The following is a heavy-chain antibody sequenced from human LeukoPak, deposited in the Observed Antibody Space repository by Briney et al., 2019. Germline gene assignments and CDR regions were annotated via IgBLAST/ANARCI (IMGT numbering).Heavy chain of an antibody. CDR1: GDSVSSNSGA. D-gene: IGHD2-2*03. J-gene: IGHJ4*02. CDR2: TYYRSKLYN. V-gene: IGHV6-1*01. Sequence: SQTLSLTCAISGDSVSSNSGAWHWIRQSPSRGLEWLGRTYYRSKLYNDYAVSVKSRITINPDTSKNQFSLQLNSVTPEDTAVYYCASGIGSFDYWGQGTLVTVSS. CDR3: ASGIGSFDY.